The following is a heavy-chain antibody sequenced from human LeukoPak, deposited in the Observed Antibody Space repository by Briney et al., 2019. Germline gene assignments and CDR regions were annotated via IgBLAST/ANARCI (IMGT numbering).Heavy chain of an antibody. Sequence: SETLSLTCIVSGGSISNYYWSWIRHSPRRGLEWIGYIYYSGSTNYNPSLKSRVNLSADTSKKQISLRLSSVTAADTAVYYCAREGNSFGYYFHYWGQGTLVTVSS. CDR3: AREGNSFGYYFHY. CDR1: GGSISNYY. V-gene: IGHV4-59*01. J-gene: IGHJ1*01. CDR2: IYYSGST. D-gene: IGHD3-22*01.